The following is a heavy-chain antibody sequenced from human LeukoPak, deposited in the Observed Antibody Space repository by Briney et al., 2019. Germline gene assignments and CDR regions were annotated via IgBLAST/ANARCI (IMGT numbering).Heavy chain of an antibody. CDR1: GGSISSYY. CDR3: ARHTGVAGSPLAY. J-gene: IGHJ4*02. Sequence: PSETLSLTCTVSGGSISSYYWSWIRQPPGKGLEWIGYICNSGSTYYNPSLKSRVTISVDTSKNQFSLNLSSVPAADTAVYYCARHTGVAGSPLAYWGQGTLVTVSS. D-gene: IGHD6-19*01. CDR2: ICNSGST. V-gene: IGHV4-59*08.